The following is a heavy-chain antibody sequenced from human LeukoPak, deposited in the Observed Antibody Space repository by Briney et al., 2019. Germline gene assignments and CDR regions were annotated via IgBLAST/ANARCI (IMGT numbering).Heavy chain of an antibody. D-gene: IGHD6-13*01. V-gene: IGHV3-21*01. CDR1: GFTFSSYS. CDR3: ARERVEYSSSCFDY. CDR2: ISSSSSYI. J-gene: IGHJ4*02. Sequence: GGSLRLSCAASGFTFSSYSMNWVRQAPGKGLEWVSSISSSSSYIYYADSVKGRFTISRDNAKNSLYLQMNSLRAEDTAVYYCARERVEYSSSCFDYWGQGTLVTVSS.